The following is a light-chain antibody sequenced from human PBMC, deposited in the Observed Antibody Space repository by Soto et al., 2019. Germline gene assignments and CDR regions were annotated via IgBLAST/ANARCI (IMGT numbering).Light chain of an antibody. Sequence: QSALTQPPSASGSPGQSVTFSCTGTSSDVGAHNYVSWYQQHPGKAPQLMIYEVSKRPSGVPDRFSGSKSGNTASLTVSGLQAEDEADYYCSSYAGSNNFVFGTGTKLTVL. J-gene: IGLJ1*01. V-gene: IGLV2-8*01. CDR1: SSDVGAHNY. CDR3: SSYAGSNNFV. CDR2: EVS.